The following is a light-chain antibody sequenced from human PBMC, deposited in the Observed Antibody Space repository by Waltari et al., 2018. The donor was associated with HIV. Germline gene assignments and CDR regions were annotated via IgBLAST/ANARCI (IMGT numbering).Light chain of an antibody. J-gene: IGLJ3*02. Sequence: SSELTHAPAVSVALGHTVRNPFQGYSLRNFYAIWYQQKPGQDPGVVFYGKVTRPSGIPDRFSGSSSGKTASLTISGAQAEDEADYYCHSRDRGGNFVLFGGGTKLTVL. CDR2: GKV. V-gene: IGLV3-19*01. CDR1: SLRNFY. CDR3: HSRDRGGNFVL.